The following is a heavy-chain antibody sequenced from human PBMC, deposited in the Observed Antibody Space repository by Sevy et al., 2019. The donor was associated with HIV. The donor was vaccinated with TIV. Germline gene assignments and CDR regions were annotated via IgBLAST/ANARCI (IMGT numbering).Heavy chain of an antibody. J-gene: IGHJ4*02. Sequence: ASVKVSCEVSGYTLTQLSMHWVRQAPGKGLEWMGSFDPEDGETLYAQKFQGRVTMTEDTSTDTAYMELSSLRSEDTAIYYCATTKDYYESSGSPFDYWGQGTLVTVSS. V-gene: IGHV1-24*01. CDR3: ATTKDYYESSGSPFDY. CDR1: GYTLTQLS. CDR2: FDPEDGET. D-gene: IGHD3-22*01.